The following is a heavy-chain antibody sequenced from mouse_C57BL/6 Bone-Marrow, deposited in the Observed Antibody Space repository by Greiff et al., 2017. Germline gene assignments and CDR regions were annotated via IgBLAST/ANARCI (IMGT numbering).Heavy chain of an antibody. J-gene: IGHJ1*03. CDR3: ARVGHYYGSSGYWYFDV. V-gene: IGHV1-50*01. D-gene: IGHD1-1*01. CDR1: GYTFTSYW. CDR2: IDPSDSYT. Sequence: QVQLQQPGAELVKPGASVKLSCKASGYTFTSYWMQWVKQRPGQGLEWIGEIDPSDSYTNYNQKFKGKATLTVDTSSSTAYMQLSSLTSEDSAVYYCARVGHYYGSSGYWYFDVWGTGTTVTVSS.